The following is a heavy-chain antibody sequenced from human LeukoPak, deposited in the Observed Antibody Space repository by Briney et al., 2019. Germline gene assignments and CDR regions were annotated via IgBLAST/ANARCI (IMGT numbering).Heavy chain of an antibody. CDR2: ITGDGSGA. J-gene: IGHJ4*02. CDR3: ARFAVTTAGDY. D-gene: IGHD1-1*01. Sequence: GGSLRLSCAASGFTFSSYWMHWVRQAPGKGLVWVSRITGDGSGANCADSVKGRFTISRDNAKNTLYLQMNSLRAEDTAVYYCARFAVTTAGDYWGQETLVTVP. V-gene: IGHV3-74*01. CDR1: GFTFSSYW.